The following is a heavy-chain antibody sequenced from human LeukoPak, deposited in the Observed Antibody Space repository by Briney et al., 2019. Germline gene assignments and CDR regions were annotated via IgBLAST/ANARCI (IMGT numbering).Heavy chain of an antibody. CDR2: IYSGGST. CDR3: ARDGLKGSAPTHY. CDR1: GFTVSSNY. D-gene: IGHD3-10*01. Sequence: GGSLRLSCAASGFTVSSNYMSWVRQAPGKGLEWVSVIYSGGSTYYADSVKGRFTISRDNSKNTPYLQMNSLRAEDTAVYYCARDGLKGSAPTHYWGQGTLVTVSS. J-gene: IGHJ4*02. V-gene: IGHV3-66*01.